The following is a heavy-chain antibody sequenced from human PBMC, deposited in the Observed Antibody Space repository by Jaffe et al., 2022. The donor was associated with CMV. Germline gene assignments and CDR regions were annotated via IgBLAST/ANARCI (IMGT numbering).Heavy chain of an antibody. CDR1: GFTFSSYG. CDR2: IWYDGSNK. J-gene: IGHJ4*02. D-gene: IGHD3-3*01. CDR3: AREGNYDFWSGPGPFDY. Sequence: QVQLVESGGGVVQPGRSLRLSCAASGFTFSSYGMHWVRQAPGKGLEWVAVIWYDGSNKYYADSVKGRFTISRDNSKNTLYLQMNSLRAEDTAVYYCAREGNYDFWSGPGPFDYWGQGTLVTVSS. V-gene: IGHV3-33*01.